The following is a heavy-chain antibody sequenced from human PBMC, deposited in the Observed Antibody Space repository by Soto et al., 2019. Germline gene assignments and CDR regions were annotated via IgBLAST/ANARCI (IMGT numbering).Heavy chain of an antibody. J-gene: IGHJ3*02. Sequence: QLVESGGGLVKPGGSLKVSCAASGGNFNAAWMHWVRQVPGKGLEWVARMKSKGSDETADHAAPVKGRFTISIYESKNTLYLQMNSLKTEDTAVYYCSHTRGWPPSGFDIWGQGTMITVSS. CDR1: GGNFNAAW. V-gene: IGHV3-15*07. CDR2: MKSKGSDETA. CDR3: SHTRGWPPSGFDI. D-gene: IGHD6-19*01.